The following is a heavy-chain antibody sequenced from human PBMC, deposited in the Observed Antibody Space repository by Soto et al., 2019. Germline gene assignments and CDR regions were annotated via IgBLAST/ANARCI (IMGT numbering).Heavy chain of an antibody. J-gene: IGHJ6*02. D-gene: IGHD3-9*01. Sequence: GGSLRLSCAASGFTFSSYWMSWVGQAPGKGLEWVANIKQDGSEKYYVDSVKGRFTISRDNAKNSLYLQMNSLRAEDTAVYYCARLSRYDTPRGYYYGMDVWGQGTTVTVSS. V-gene: IGHV3-7*01. CDR2: IKQDGSEK. CDR3: ARLSRYDTPRGYYYGMDV. CDR1: GFTFSSYW.